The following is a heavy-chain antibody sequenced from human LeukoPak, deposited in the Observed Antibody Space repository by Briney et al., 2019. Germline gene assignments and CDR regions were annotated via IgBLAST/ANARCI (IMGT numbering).Heavy chain of an antibody. J-gene: IGHJ4*02. D-gene: IGHD5-24*01. CDR2: ISSSGSTI. V-gene: IGHV3-48*04. CDR1: GFTFSSYG. Sequence: GGSLRLSCAASGFTFSSYGMSWVRQAPGKGLEWVSYISSSGSTIYYADSVKGRFTISRDNAKNSLYLQMNSLRAEDTAVYYCARGRWLTTNFFDYWGQGTLVTVSS. CDR3: ARGRWLTTNFFDY.